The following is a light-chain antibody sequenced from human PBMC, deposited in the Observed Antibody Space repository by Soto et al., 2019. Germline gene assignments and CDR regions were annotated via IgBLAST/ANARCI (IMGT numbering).Light chain of an antibody. J-gene: IGKJ3*01. CDR3: QQYSVSPIT. CDR1: QSVGRN. CDR2: GAS. V-gene: IGKV3-15*01. Sequence: EIVMTQSPATLSVSPGERATLSCRASQSVGRNLAWYQQRPGQAPRLLLHGASTRPSGVPARFSGSGSGTDFTLTILSLQSEDFAVYYCQQYSVSPITFGPGTTVHLQ.